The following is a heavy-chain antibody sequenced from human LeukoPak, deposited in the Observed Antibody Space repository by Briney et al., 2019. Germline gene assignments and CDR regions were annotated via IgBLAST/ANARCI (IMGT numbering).Heavy chain of an antibody. CDR1: DGSISGSGFY. J-gene: IGHJ4*02. V-gene: IGHV4-39*01. CDR3: AGRDFYYFDY. Sequence: SETLSLTCTVSDGSISGSGFYWGWIRQPPGKGLEWIGSIYYSGNTCYNPSLKSRVTISVDTSENQFSLKLSSVTAADTAVYYCAGRDFYYFDYWGQGTLVTVSS. CDR2: IYYSGNT.